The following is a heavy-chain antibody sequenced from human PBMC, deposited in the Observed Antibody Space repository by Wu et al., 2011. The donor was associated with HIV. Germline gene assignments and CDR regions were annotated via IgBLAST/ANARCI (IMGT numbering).Heavy chain of an antibody. CDR2: INPNSGGT. J-gene: IGHJ4*02. D-gene: IGHD3-9*01. V-gene: IGHV1-2*02. CDR1: GYTFTAYY. CDR3: ARVSYDILTGVDDD. Sequence: QVHLVQSGAEVKKPGASVKVSCKASGYTFTAYYLHWLRQAPGQGLEWMGWINPNSGGTEYAQTFQGRVIMTRDTSISTAYMELSRLRSDDTAVYYCARVSYDILTGVDDDWGQGTLVTVSS.